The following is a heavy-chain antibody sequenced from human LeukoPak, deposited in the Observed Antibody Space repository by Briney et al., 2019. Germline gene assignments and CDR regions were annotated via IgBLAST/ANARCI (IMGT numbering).Heavy chain of an antibody. V-gene: IGHV1-2*02. J-gene: IGHJ4*02. D-gene: IGHD5-24*01. CDR2: VNPNSGGT. Sequence: GASVTVSCRASGYTFTVYYMHWVRQAPGQGLEWMGWVNPNSGGTNYAQKFQGRVTMTRDTSISTAYMELSRLRSDDTAVYYCARVEALTPGRDAYNGDYWGQGTLVTVSS. CDR3: ARVEALTPGRDAYNGDY. CDR1: GYTFTVYY.